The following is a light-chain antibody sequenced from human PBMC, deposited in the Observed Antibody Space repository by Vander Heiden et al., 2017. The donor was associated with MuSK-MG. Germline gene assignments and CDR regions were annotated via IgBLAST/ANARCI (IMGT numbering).Light chain of an antibody. CDR3: QQYGNWPPCT. CDR2: GAS. V-gene: IGKV3-15*01. CDR1: QSFSSN. Sequence: EIVMTQSPATLSVSPGERATLSCRASQSFSSNLAWYQQKPGQAPRLLIYGASTRATGIPARFSGSGYGTEFTLTISSGQSEDFALYFCQQYGNWPPCTFGQGTKLEIK. J-gene: IGKJ2*02.